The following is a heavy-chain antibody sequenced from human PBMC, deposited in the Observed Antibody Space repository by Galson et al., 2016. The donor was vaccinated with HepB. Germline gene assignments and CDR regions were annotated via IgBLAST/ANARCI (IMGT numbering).Heavy chain of an antibody. CDR3: ARDPKLGQTPFDR. CDR2: IYYSGRT. Sequence: SETLSLTCTVSGGGSVTSGSYFWSWIRQPPGKGLEWIGYIYYSGRTNYNPSLMSRITMSVDTSKNQFSLNLSSVTAADTAMYYCARDPKLGQTPFDRWGQGTLVTVSS. CDR1: GGGSVTSGSYF. D-gene: IGHD7-27*01. V-gene: IGHV4-61*01. J-gene: IGHJ4*02.